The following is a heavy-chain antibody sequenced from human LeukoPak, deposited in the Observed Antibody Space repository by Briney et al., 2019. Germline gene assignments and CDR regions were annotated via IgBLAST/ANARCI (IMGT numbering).Heavy chain of an antibody. CDR3: ARDPAYYYDSSGPI. D-gene: IGHD3-22*01. Sequence: LSETLSLTCTVSGGSISSGGYYWSWLRQHPGKGLEWIGYIYYSGSTYYNPSLKSRVTISVDTSKNQFSLKLSSVTAADTAVYYCARDPAYYYDSSGPIWGQGTMVTVSS. V-gene: IGHV4-31*03. J-gene: IGHJ3*02. CDR1: GGSISSGGYY. CDR2: IYYSGST.